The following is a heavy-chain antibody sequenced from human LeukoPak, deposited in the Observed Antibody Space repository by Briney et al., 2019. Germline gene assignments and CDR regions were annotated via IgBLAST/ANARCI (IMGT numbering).Heavy chain of an antibody. CDR1: GFTLRNYG. CDR2: IRSKAYGGTT. J-gene: IGHJ4*02. D-gene: IGHD2-15*01. Sequence: PGRSLRLSCSASGFTLRNYGLSWVRQAPGKGLEWVGLIRSKAYGGTTQYAASVKGRFTISRDDSKSIAYLQMNSLKTEDTAIYYCTRDPYCSGGSCYWGQGTLVTVSS. CDR3: TRDPYCSGGSCY. V-gene: IGHV3-49*04.